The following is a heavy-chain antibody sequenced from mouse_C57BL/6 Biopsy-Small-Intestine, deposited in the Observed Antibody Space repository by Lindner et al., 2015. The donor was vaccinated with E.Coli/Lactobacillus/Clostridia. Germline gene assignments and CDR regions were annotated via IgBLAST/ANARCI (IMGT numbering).Heavy chain of an antibody. J-gene: IGHJ4*01. D-gene: IGHD2-3*01. CDR1: GYMFTNSF. CDR3: ALMAVAGTIGGFDS. CDR2: INPYDGTT. Sequence: SVKVSCKASGYMFTNSFMHWVRQAPGQGPEWMGRINPYDGTTIYAPTLQGRATMTRDTSTSTCYMEMSSLLSEDTAVYYCALMAVAGTIGGFDSWGQGTLVTVSS. V-gene: IGHV1-74*01.